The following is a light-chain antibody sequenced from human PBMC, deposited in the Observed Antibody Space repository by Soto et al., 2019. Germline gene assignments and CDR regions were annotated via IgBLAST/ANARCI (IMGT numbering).Light chain of an antibody. CDR3: QQRYRTHLT. J-gene: IGKJ4*01. CDR1: QSVNTI. CDR2: AAS. Sequence: DIQMTQAPSSLSASVGDRVTITCLASQSVNTILNWYQQKPGKAPNLLIYAASILPPGVPSRFTRSGPGTDFTLTIRSLPPXDFEPYYCQQRYRTHLTLGXGRKVDI. V-gene: IGKV1-39*01.